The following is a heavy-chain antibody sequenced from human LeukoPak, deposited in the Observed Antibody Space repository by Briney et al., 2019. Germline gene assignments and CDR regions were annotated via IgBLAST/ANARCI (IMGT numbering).Heavy chain of an antibody. D-gene: IGHD4-17*01. J-gene: IGHJ4*02. Sequence: ASVKVSCKASGYTFTSYGISWVRQAPGQGLEWMGWISAYNGNTNYAQKLQGRVTMTTDTSTGTAYMELRSLRSDDTAVYYCARAYGDYGFPYYFDYWGQGTLVTVSS. CDR3: ARAYGDYGFPYYFDY. V-gene: IGHV1-18*01. CDR2: ISAYNGNT. CDR1: GYTFTSYG.